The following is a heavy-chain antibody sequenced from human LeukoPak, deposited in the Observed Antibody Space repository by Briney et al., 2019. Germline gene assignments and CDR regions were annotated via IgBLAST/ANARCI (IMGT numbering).Heavy chain of an antibody. J-gene: IGHJ5*01. CDR2: VSGSGGFT. V-gene: IGHV3-23*01. CDR1: GFTFSSYG. CDR3: AKYRWFGELFDS. Sequence: GGSLRLSCAASGFTFSSYGMSWVRQAPGKGLEWVSAVSGSGGFTYYADSVKGRFTISRDNSKNTLYLQMNSLRAEDTAVYYCAKYRWFGELFDSWGQGTLVTVSS. D-gene: IGHD3-10*01.